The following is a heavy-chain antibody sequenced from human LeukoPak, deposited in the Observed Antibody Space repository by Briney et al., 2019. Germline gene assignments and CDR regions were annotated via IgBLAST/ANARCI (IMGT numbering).Heavy chain of an antibody. J-gene: IGHJ3*02. CDR1: GYSSTNYG. V-gene: IGHV1-18*01. D-gene: IGHD1-26*01. CDR3: ARDSEWELLRDDAFDI. Sequence: ASVKVSCKASGYSSTNYGISWVRQAPGQGLEWMGWISAYNGNTNYAQKLQGRVTMTTDTSTSTAYMELRSLRSDDTAVYYCARDSEWELLRDDAFDIWGQGTMVTVSS. CDR2: ISAYNGNT.